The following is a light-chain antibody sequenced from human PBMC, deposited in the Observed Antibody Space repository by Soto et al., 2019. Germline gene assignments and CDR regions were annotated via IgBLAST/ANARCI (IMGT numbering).Light chain of an antibody. J-gene: IGKJ3*01. V-gene: IGKV3-20*01. CDR2: GAS. Sequence: EIVLTQSPGTLSVSPGERVTLSCRASQSVSSSYLAWYQQRPGQAPRLLIFGASYRATGIPDRFSGSGSGTDFTLTISRLEPEDFAVYYCQQYSSSPPEFTFGPGTKVYSK. CDR3: QQYSSSPPEFT. CDR1: QSVSSSY.